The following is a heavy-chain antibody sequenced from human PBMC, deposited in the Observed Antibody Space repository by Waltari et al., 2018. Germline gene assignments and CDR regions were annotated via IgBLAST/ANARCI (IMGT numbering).Heavy chain of an antibody. J-gene: IGHJ4*02. CDR3: AYYDFWSGLD. V-gene: IGHV4-39*01. Sequence: QLQLQESGPGLVKASETLSLTCIVSGGSLRSSRYYWGWIRQPPGKGLEWIGSIYYSGTTYYNPSLKSRVTISVHTSKNQFSLKLSSVTAADTAVYYCAYYDFWSGLDWGQGTLVTVSS. D-gene: IGHD3-3*01. CDR1: GGSLRSSRYY. CDR2: IYYSGTT.